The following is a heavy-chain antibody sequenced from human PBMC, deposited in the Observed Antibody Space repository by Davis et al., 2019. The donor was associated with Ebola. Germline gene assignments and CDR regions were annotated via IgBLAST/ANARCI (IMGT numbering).Heavy chain of an antibody. D-gene: IGHD6-19*01. CDR2: INTNTGNP. CDR1: GYTFTSYA. Sequence: AASVKVSCKASGYTFTSYAMNWVRQAPGQGLEWMGWINTNTGNPTYAQGFTGRFVFSLDTSVSTAYLQTSSLKAEDTAVYYCAREAVAYQFDYWGQGTLVTVSS. CDR3: AREAVAYQFDY. J-gene: IGHJ4*02. V-gene: IGHV7-4-1*02.